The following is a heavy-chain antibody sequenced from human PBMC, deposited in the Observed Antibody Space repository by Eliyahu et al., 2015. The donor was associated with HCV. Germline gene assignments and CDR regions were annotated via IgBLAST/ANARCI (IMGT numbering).Heavy chain of an antibody. CDR3: ASGGGGIAVAGTGGWFDP. Sequence: QVQLQESGPGLVKPSETLSLTCTVSGGSITTYYWSWIRKPPGKGXEWIGYIHYSGSTNYNPSLKSRVTISVDTSKNQFSLNLTSVTAADTAVYYCASGGGGIAVAGTGGWFDPWGQGTLVTVSS. V-gene: IGHV4-59*01. CDR2: IHYSGST. J-gene: IGHJ5*02. CDR1: GGSITTYY. D-gene: IGHD6-19*01.